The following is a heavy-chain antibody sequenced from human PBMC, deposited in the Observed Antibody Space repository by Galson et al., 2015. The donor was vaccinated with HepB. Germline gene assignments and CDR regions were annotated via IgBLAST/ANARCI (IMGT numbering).Heavy chain of an antibody. CDR1: GFTFSSYA. V-gene: IGHV3-23*01. J-gene: IGHJ5*01. CDR3: AKGSRFDS. CDR2: ISGSGGGT. Sequence: SLRLSCAASGFTFSSYAMSWVRQSPGKGLEWVSTISGSGGGTYYADSVKGRFTISRDNSKNTLYLQMNSLRAEDTAVHYCAKGSRFDSWGQGTLVTVSS.